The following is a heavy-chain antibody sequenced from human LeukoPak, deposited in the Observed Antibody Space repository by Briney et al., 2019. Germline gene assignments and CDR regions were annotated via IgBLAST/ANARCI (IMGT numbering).Heavy chain of an antibody. CDR1: GGSISSGGYY. V-gene: IGHV4-30-2*01. CDR2: IYHSGST. J-gene: IGHJ4*02. CDR3: ANSRSTGRGYYPPAFFDS. Sequence: SETLSLTCTVSGGSISSGGYYWSWIRQPPGKGLEWIGYIYHSGSTYYNPSLKSRVTISVDRSKNQFSLKLSSATAADTAVYYCANSRSTGRGYYPPAFFDSWGQGTQVTVSS. D-gene: IGHD3-22*01.